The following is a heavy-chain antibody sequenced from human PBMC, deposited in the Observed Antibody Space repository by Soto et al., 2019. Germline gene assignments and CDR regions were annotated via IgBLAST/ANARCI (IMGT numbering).Heavy chain of an antibody. J-gene: IGHJ6*02. CDR3: ARRYGDSLDV. V-gene: IGHV1-46*01. CDR1: GYTFTNYY. CDR2: IDPSGGST. Sequence: QVQLVQSGTEVKKPGASVKVSCKASGYTFTNYYMHWVRQAPGQGLEWMGIIDPSGGSTRYAQKFQGRFTMPRDTSTSTIYMEVSSLRSEDTAVYYCARRYGDSLDVWGQGTTVTVS. D-gene: IGHD4-17*01.